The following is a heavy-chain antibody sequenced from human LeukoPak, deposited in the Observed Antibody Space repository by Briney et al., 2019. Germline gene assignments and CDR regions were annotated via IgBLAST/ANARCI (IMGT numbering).Heavy chain of an antibody. Sequence: PGGSLRLSCAASGFTFSTYGMSWVRQAPGKGLEWVSAISGSGGSTFYADSVKGRFTISRDNSKNTLYLQMNSLRAEDTAVYYCAKVNYYDSSGYYYQKYYFDYWGQGTLVTVSS. CDR2: ISGSGGST. CDR1: GFTFSTYG. V-gene: IGHV3-23*01. CDR3: AKVNYYDSSGYYYQKYYFDY. D-gene: IGHD3-22*01. J-gene: IGHJ4*02.